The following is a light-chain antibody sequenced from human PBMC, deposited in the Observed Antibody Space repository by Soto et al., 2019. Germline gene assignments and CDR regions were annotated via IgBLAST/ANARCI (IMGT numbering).Light chain of an antibody. V-gene: IGKV1-5*03. CDR2: KAS. CDR3: QQYISYPLT. CDR1: QSISSW. J-gene: IGKJ4*01. Sequence: DIQMTQSPSTLSASVGDRVTITCRASQSISSWLAWYQQKPGKVPKLLIYKASSLESGVPSRFSGSGSGTEFTLTISSLQPDDFATYYCQQYISYPLTFGGGTKVEIK.